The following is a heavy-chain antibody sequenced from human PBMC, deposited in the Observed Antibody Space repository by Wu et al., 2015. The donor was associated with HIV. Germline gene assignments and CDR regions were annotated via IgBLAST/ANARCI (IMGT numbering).Heavy chain of an antibody. Sequence: QVQLVQSGAEVKKPGSSVKVSCKASGHSFSSFAITWVRQAPGQGLEWMGGIIPLFDASHYAPKFRDRVTMTTDESTSTAYMELSSLTSDDTAFYYCARGSYYYYYMDVWGKGTTVTVSS. V-gene: IGHV1-69*05. CDR2: IIPLFDAS. CDR3: ARGSYYYYYMDV. J-gene: IGHJ6*03. CDR1: GHSFSSFA.